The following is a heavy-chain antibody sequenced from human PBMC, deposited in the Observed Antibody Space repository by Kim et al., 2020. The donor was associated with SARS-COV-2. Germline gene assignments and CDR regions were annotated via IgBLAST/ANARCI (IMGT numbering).Heavy chain of an antibody. J-gene: IGHJ6*03. CDR1: GFTFSSYA. V-gene: IGHV3-30-3*01. Sequence: GGSLRLSCAASGFTFSSYAMHWVRQAPGKGLEWVSGISYDGSNKYYADSVKGRFTISRDNSKNTLYLQMNSLRAEDTAVYYCAREPKSYYYYMDFWGKGTTVTVS. CDR2: ISYDGSNK. CDR3: AREPKSYYYYMDF.